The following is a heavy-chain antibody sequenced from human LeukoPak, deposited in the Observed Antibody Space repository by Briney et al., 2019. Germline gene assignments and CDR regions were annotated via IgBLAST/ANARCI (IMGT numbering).Heavy chain of an antibody. CDR3: AKSRMVRGVIAKPFDY. V-gene: IGHV3-23*01. CDR1: GVTFSSHA. J-gene: IGHJ4*02. D-gene: IGHD3-10*01. CDR2: ITGSGGST. Sequence: PGGSLRLSCAASGVTFSSHAMTWVRQAPGKGLEWVSGITGSGGSTYYAESVKGRFTISRDNSKSTVYLQMNGLRAEDTAVYYCAKSRMVRGVIAKPFDYWGQGTLVTVSS.